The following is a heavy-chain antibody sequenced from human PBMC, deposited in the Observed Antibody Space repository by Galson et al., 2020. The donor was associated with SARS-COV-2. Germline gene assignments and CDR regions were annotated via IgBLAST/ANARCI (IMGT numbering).Heavy chain of an antibody. CDR1: GGSISSGGYS. D-gene: IGHD4-4*01. CDR3: ARDPTTVSISGYYYYGMDV. Sequence: SETLSLTCAVSGGSISSGGYSWSWIRQPPGKGLEWIGYIYYSGSTYYNPSLKSRVTISVDTSKNQFSLKLSSVTAADTAVYYCARDPTTVSISGYYYYGMDVWGQGTTVTVSS. CDR2: IYYSGST. J-gene: IGHJ6*02. V-gene: IGHV4-30-4*07.